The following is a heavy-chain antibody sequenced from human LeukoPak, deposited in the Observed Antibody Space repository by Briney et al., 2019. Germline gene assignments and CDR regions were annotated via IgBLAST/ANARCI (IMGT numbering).Heavy chain of an antibody. V-gene: IGHV4-59*01. D-gene: IGHD2-8*01. CDR3: ARQYGIGPIGVWFDP. J-gene: IGHJ5*02. CDR1: GVSSSSSY. CDR2: IYYSGTT. Sequence: SETLSLTCILAGVSSSSSYWSWIRQPPGKGLEWIGYIYYSGTTNYNPSLKSRVTMSIDTPKNQVSLKLSSVTAADTAVYYCARQYGIGPIGVWFDPWGQGTLVTVCS.